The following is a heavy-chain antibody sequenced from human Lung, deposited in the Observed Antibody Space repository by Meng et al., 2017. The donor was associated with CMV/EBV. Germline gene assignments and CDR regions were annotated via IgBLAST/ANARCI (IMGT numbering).Heavy chain of an antibody. CDR2: ISWNSDNK. Sequence: SCTASGFRFDDYAMHWVRQPPGKGLEWVSGISWNSDNKGYADSVKGRFTISRDNARNSLYLQMNSLRTEDTAFYFCAKDDDYHDSSGYYSNWCQGTVVTVSS. CDR3: AKDDDYHDSSGYYSN. J-gene: IGHJ4*02. D-gene: IGHD3-22*01. CDR1: GFRFDDYA. V-gene: IGHV3-9*01.